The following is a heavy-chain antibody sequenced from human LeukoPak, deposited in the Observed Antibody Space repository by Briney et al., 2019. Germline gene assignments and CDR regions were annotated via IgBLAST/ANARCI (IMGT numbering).Heavy chain of an antibody. J-gene: IGHJ6*03. V-gene: IGHV3-15*01. CDR1: RFIFSNYW. D-gene: IGHD1-1*01. Sequence: PGESLRLSCAASRFIFSNYWMSWVRQAPGKGLDWVGRVKANSDGGIIDYATPVKGRFTISRDDSKNTLYLQMNSLKTEDTAVYYCTTDGFWSPYYYYYMDVWGKGTTVTVSS. CDR3: TTDGFWSPYYYYYMDV. CDR2: VKANSDGGII.